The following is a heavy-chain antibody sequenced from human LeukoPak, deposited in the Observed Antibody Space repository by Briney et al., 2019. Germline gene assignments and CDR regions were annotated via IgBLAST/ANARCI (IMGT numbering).Heavy chain of an antibody. CDR3: ARHGEMAVITHLDS. J-gene: IGHJ4*02. D-gene: IGHD5-24*01. CDR2: IYYTGST. CDR1: GVSISSTTYY. Sequence: SETLSLTCSVSGVSISSTTYYWAWIRQPPGKGLEWIATIYYTGSTYYNPSLKRRVTISVDTSKNQFSLNVISVTAADTAVYYCARHGEMAVITHLDSWGQGTLVTVSS. V-gene: IGHV4-39*01.